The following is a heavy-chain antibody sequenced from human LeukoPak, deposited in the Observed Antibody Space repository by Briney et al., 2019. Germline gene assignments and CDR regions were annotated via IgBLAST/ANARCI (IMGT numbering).Heavy chain of an antibody. CDR3: ARDYSSSYHYFDY. V-gene: IGHV4-59*01. CDR1: GGTFSSYA. CDR2: IYYSGST. J-gene: IGHJ4*02. Sequence: SCKASGGTFSSYAISWIRQPPGKGLEWIGDIYYSGSTKYNPSLKSRVTTSVDRSKNEVSLKLSSVTAADTAVYYCARDYSSSYHYFDYWGQGTLVTVSS. D-gene: IGHD6-13*01.